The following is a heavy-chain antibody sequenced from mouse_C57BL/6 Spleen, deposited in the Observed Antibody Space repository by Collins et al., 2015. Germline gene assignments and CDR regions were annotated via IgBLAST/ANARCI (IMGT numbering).Heavy chain of an antibody. Sequence: QVQLQQSGAELVRPGASVTLSCKASGYTFTDYEMYWVKQTPVHGLEWIGAIDPETGGTAYNQKFKGKAMLTADSSFNTAFMELRSLTSEDSAVYYCTRSEVFYYGHSPYYFDYWGQGTTLTVSS. CDR1: GYTFTDYE. CDR3: TRSEVFYYGHSPYYFDY. J-gene: IGHJ2*01. D-gene: IGHD1-1*01. V-gene: IGHV1-15*01. CDR2: IDPETGGT.